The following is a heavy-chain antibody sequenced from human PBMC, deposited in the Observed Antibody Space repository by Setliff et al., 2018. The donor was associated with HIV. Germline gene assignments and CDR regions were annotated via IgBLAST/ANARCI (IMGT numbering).Heavy chain of an antibody. CDR3: ARTLPQYTNLFDY. J-gene: IGHJ4*02. D-gene: IGHD5-18*01. CDR2: INPNSGGT. Sequence: GASVKVSCKASGYTFTNYYMHWVRQAPGQGLEWMGWINPNSGGTNYAQKFQGRVTMTRDTSISTAYMELSRLRSDDTAVYYCARTLPQYTNLFDYWGKGTLVTVSS. V-gene: IGHV1-2*02. CDR1: GYTFTNYY.